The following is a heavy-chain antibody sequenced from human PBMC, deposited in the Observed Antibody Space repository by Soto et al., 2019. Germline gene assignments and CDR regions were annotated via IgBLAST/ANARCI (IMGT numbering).Heavy chain of an antibody. V-gene: IGHV4-30-2*01. CDR2: IYHSGST. D-gene: IGHD3-10*01. J-gene: IGHJ4*02. CDR3: ARGRRFGESQYYFDY. CDR1: GGSISSGGYS. Sequence: SETLSLTCAVSGGSISSGGYSWSWIRQPPGKGLEWIGYIYHSGSTYYNPSLKSRVTISVDRSKNQFSLKLSSVTAADTAVYYCARGRRFGESQYYFDYWGQGTLVTVSS.